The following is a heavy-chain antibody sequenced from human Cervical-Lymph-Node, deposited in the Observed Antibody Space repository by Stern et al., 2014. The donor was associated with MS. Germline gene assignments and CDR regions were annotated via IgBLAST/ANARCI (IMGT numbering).Heavy chain of an antibody. CDR1: GFTFSTYW. Sequence: MQLVQSGAEVKKPGESLKISCKSSGFTFSTYWIGWVRQMPGKGLECMGIIYPGDSDTRYNPSFEGQVTISVDKSHTTAYLQWSSLKASDTAMYYCARRSIAGGVLNFDFWGQGTQVTVSS. D-gene: IGHD1-26*01. CDR2: IYPGDSDT. V-gene: IGHV5-51*01. CDR3: ARRSIAGGVLNFDF. J-gene: IGHJ4*02.